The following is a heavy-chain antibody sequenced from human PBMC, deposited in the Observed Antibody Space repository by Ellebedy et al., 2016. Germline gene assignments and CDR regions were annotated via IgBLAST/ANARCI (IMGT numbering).Heavy chain of an antibody. Sequence: ASVKVSCKASGYTFTSYGISWVRQAPGQGLEWMGWISAYNGNTNYAQKLQGRVTMTTGTSTSTAYMELRSLRSDDTAVYYCAREQDTGYSSGWPPFDPWGQGTLVTVSS. CDR1: GYTFTSYG. CDR2: ISAYNGNT. V-gene: IGHV1-18*01. J-gene: IGHJ5*02. CDR3: AREQDTGYSSGWPPFDP. D-gene: IGHD6-19*01.